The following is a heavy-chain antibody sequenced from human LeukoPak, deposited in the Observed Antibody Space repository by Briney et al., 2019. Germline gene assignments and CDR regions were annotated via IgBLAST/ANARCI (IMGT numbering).Heavy chain of an antibody. D-gene: IGHD3-3*01. V-gene: IGHV3-15*01. Sequence: GGSLRLSCAASGLTFSEALMTWVRQAPGKGLEWVGHIKSKAAGGTIAYAAPVKGRFTISRDDSEHTLYLQLNSLKTEDTAVYYCTSPRSDSSYYGMDVWGQGTTVTVSS. J-gene: IGHJ6*02. CDR2: IKSKAAGGTI. CDR3: TSPRSDSSYYGMDV. CDR1: GLTFSEAL.